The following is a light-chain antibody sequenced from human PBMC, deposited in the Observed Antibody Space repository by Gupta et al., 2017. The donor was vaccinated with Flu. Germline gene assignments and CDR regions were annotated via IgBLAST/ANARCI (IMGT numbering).Light chain of an antibody. V-gene: IGLV3-1*01. CDR2: QDT. CDR3: QAWDSSDVKGV. J-gene: IGLJ3*02. Sequence: SYELTQPPSVSVSPGQTATITCSGDKLGHKYASWYQQKPGQSPVAVIFQDTKRPSGIPERFSGSNSGNTATLTISGAQAMDEADYYCQAWDSSDVKGVFGGGTKLTVL. CDR1: KLGHKY.